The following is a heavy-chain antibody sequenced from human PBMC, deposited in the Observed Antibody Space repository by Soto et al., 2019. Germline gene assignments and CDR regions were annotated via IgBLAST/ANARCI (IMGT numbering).Heavy chain of an antibody. CDR1: GGSFSGYY. V-gene: IGHV4-34*01. Sequence: SETLSLTCAVYGGSFSGYYWSWIRQPPGKGLEWIGEINHSGSTNYNPSLKSRVTISVDTSKNQFSLKLSSVTAADTAVYYCARLVVAAAANNWFDPWGQGTLVTVSS. J-gene: IGHJ5*02. CDR2: INHSGST. CDR3: ARLVVAAAANNWFDP. D-gene: IGHD6-13*01.